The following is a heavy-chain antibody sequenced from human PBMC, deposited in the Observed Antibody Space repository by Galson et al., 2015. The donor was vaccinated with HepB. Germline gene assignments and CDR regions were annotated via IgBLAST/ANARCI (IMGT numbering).Heavy chain of an antibody. D-gene: IGHD6-6*01. CDR3: ARSGGRDSSSSTEGGYYYMDV. V-gene: IGHV3-30-3*01. Sequence: SLRLSCAAPGFTFSSYAMHWVRQAPGKGLEWVAVISYDGSNKYYADSVKGRFTISRDNSKNTLYLQMNSLRAEDTAVYYCARSGGRDSSSSTEGGYYYMDVWGKGTTVTVSS. CDR1: GFTFSSYA. CDR2: ISYDGSNK. J-gene: IGHJ6*03.